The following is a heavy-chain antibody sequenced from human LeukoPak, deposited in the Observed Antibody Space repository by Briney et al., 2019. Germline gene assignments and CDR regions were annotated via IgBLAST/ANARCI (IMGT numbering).Heavy chain of an antibody. CDR3: ARGRLGDNFDY. Sequence: PSQTLSLTCSVSGGSISSGAYYWSWIRQHPGKGLEWIGYIYYGGSTYYNPSLKSRVTISLDTSKNQFSLKLSSVTAADTAVYYCARGRLGDNFDYWGQGTLVTVSS. D-gene: IGHD1-26*01. J-gene: IGHJ4*02. V-gene: IGHV4-31*03. CDR1: GGSISSGAYY. CDR2: IYYGGST.